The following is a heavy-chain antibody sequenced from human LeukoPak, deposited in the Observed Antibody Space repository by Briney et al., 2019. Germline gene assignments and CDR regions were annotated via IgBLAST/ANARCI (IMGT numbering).Heavy chain of an antibody. J-gene: IGHJ4*02. CDR2: VYYTGST. V-gene: IGHV4-59*12. CDR1: GGSISSYY. CDR3: ARGPPPDFDY. Sequence: SETLSLTCTVSGGSISSYYWSWIRQPPGKGLEWIGYVYYTGSTNYNPSLKSRVTLSVDTSKNQFSLKLSSVTAADTAVYYCARGPPPDFDYWGRGTLVTVSS.